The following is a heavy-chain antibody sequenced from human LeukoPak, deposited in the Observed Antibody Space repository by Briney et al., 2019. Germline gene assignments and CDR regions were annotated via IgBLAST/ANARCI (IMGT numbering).Heavy chain of an antibody. D-gene: IGHD3-22*01. CDR3: ARGPGDFYDTSGYYYVPDY. Sequence: ASVKVSCKASGYTFSGYYMHWVRQAPGQGLEWMGWINPNSGGTNYAQKFQGRVTMTRDTSISTAYLELSSLRSEDTAVYYCARGPGDFYDTSGYYYVPDYWGQGTLVTVSS. V-gene: IGHV1-2*02. CDR1: GYTFSGYY. CDR2: INPNSGGT. J-gene: IGHJ4*02.